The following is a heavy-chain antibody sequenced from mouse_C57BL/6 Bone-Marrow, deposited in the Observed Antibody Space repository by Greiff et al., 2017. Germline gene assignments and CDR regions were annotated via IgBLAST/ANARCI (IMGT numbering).Heavy chain of an antibody. CDR3: APGGEGNYYFDY. J-gene: IGHJ2*01. CDR1: GYTFTSYG. Sequence: QVQLQQSGAELARPGASVKLSCKASGYTFTSYGISWVKQRTGQGLEWIGEIYPRSGNTYYNEKFKGKATLTADKSSSTAYMELRSLTSEDSAVYYCAPGGEGNYYFDYWGQGTTLTVSS. D-gene: IGHD2-1*01. CDR2: IYPRSGNT. V-gene: IGHV1-81*01.